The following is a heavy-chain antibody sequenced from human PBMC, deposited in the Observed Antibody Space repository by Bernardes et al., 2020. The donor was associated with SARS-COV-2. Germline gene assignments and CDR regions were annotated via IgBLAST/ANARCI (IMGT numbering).Heavy chain of an antibody. D-gene: IGHD6-19*01. CDR2: FDPEDGET. Sequence: VKVSCKVSGYTLTELSMHWVRQAPGKGLEWMGGFDPEDGETIYAQKFQGRVTITEDTSTDTAYMELSSLRSEDTAVYYCATVPPFISGWYLSVHPNWFDPWGQGTLVTVSS. CDR1: GYTLTELS. V-gene: IGHV1-24*01. J-gene: IGHJ5*02. CDR3: ATVPPFISGWYLSVHPNWFDP.